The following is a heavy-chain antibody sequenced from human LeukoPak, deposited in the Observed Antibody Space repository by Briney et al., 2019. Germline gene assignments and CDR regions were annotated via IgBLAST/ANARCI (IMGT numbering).Heavy chain of an antibody. CDR1: GGTFSSYA. D-gene: IGHD2-8*01. CDR2: IIPIFGTA. J-gene: IGHJ4*02. CDR3: ARSRGPIYCTNGVCYTLYYFDY. V-gene: IGHV1-69*13. Sequence: SVKVSCKASGGTFSSYAISWVRQAPGQGLEWMGGIIPIFGTANYAQKFQGRVTITADESTSTAYMELGSLRSEDTAVYYCARSRGPIYCTNGVCYTLYYFDYWGQGTLVTVSS.